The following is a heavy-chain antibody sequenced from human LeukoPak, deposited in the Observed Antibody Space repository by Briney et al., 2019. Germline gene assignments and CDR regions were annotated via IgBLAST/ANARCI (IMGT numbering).Heavy chain of an antibody. CDR2: IDYRGNT. V-gene: IGHV4-39*01. D-gene: IGHD2-2*01. J-gene: IGHJ6*03. CDR1: GGSISSSSDY. CDR3: ARGDCSSTICYSPMDV. Sequence: SETLSLTCTVSGGSISSSSDYWGWIRQTPGMGLEWIGNIDYRGNTYYNPSLKSRVIISVDTSKTQFSLRLNSVTAADTAVYFCARGDCSSTICYSPMDVWGKGTTVTVSS.